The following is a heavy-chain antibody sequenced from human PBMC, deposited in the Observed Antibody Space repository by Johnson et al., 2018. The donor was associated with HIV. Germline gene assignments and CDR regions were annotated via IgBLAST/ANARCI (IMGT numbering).Heavy chain of an antibody. CDR2: IYSGGSP. CDR3: TTESVGYYDSSGYYSVGMGGAFDI. J-gene: IGHJ3*02. D-gene: IGHD3-22*01. CDR1: GFTVSSNY. Sequence: VQLVESGGGLIQPGGSLRLSCAASGFTVSSNYMSWVRQAPGKGLESVSVIYSGGSPYYADSVKGRFTISRDNSKNTLYLHMNSLKSEDTAVYYCTTESVGYYDSSGYYSVGMGGAFDIWGQGTMVTVSS. V-gene: IGHV3-53*01.